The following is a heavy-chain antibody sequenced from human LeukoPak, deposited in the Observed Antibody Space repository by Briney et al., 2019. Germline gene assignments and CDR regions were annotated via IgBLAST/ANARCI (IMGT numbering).Heavy chain of an antibody. CDR1: GGSISSYY. Sequence: SETLSLTCTVSGGSISSYYWSWIRQPPGKGLEWIGYIYYSGSTNYNPSLKSRVTISVDTSKNQFSLKLSSVTAADTAVYYCARGLGGIGDSSGYQTYYYYYYYYMDVWGKGTTVTVSS. J-gene: IGHJ6*03. CDR3: ARGLGGIGDSSGYQTYYYYYYYYMDV. D-gene: IGHD3-22*01. CDR2: IYYSGST. V-gene: IGHV4-59*01.